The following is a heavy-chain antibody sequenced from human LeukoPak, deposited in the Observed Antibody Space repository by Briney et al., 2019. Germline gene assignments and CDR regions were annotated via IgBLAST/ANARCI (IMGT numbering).Heavy chain of an antibody. D-gene: IGHD6-19*01. J-gene: IGHJ4*02. CDR2: IYTSGST. CDR1: GGSISSGSYY. Sequence: SETLSLTCTVSGGSISSGSYYWSWIRQPAGKGLEWIGRIYTSGSTNYNPSLKSRVTISVDTSKNQFSLKLTSVTAADTAVYYCCGSGWFAGPFGYWGQGALVTVSS. CDR3: CGSGWFAGPFGY. V-gene: IGHV4-61*02.